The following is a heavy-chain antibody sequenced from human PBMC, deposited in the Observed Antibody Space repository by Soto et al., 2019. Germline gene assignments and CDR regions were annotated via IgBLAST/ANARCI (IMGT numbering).Heavy chain of an antibody. CDR3: ARNGVVVAATSWFDP. CDR1: GGSIRSGSYY. V-gene: IGHV4-39*01. J-gene: IGHJ5*02. D-gene: IGHD2-15*01. CDR2: ISSGGST. Sequence: SETLSLTCTVSGGSIRSGSYYWGWIRQPPGKGLEWIGSISSGGSTYYSPSLKSRVTISVDTPKNQFSLKLSSVTAADTALYYCARNGVVVAATSWFDPWGRGTLVTAPQ.